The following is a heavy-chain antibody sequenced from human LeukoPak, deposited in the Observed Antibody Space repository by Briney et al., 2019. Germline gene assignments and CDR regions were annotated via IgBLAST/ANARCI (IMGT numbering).Heavy chain of an antibody. D-gene: IGHD6-13*01. CDR3: ARRRRIEAAGSREDAFDI. J-gene: IGHJ3*02. V-gene: IGHV4-59*08. CDR2: VYYSGSI. CDR1: GGSFSGYY. Sequence: SETLSLTCAVYGGSFSGYYWSWIRQPPGQGLEWIWYVYYSGSINYSPSLKSRVTISVDTSKNQFSLKLNYVTDADTALYYCARRRRIEAAGSREDAFDIWGQGTMVTVSS.